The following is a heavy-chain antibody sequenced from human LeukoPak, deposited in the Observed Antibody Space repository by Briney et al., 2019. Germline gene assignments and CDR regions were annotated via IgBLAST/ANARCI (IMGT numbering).Heavy chain of an antibody. CDR2: IVVGSGNT. D-gene: IGHD3-16*02. V-gene: IGHV1-58*01. Sequence: GTSVKVSCKASGFTFTSSAVQWVRQARGQRLEWIGWIVVGSGNTNYAQKFQERLTITRDMSTSTAYIELSSLRSEDTAVYYCAAHSGAWGSYRSYYYYYGMDVWGKGTTVTVSS. CDR3: AAHSGAWGSYRSYYYYYGMDV. CDR1: GFTFTSSA. J-gene: IGHJ6*04.